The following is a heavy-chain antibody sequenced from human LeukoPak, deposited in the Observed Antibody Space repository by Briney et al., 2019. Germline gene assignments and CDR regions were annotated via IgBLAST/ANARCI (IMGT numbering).Heavy chain of an antibody. J-gene: IGHJ4*02. CDR2: ISYDGSNK. CDR3: ARSGGGTGTKGDPPQN. V-gene: IGHV3-30*04. Sequence: GGSLRLSCAASGFTFSSYAMHWVRQAPGKGLEWVAVISYDGSNKYYADSVKGRFTISRDNSKNTLYLQMNSLRAEDTAVYYCARSGGGTGTKGDPPQNWGQGTLVTVSS. D-gene: IGHD1-7*01. CDR1: GFTFSSYA.